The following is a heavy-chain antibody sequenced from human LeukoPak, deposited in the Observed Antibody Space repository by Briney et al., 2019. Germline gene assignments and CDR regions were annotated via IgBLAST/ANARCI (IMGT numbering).Heavy chain of an antibody. CDR1: GGSISSHS. V-gene: IGHV4-59*11. CDR2: IDYRGSS. J-gene: IGHJ3*02. D-gene: IGHD3-9*01. Sequence: AETLSLTCSVSGGSISSHSWSWIRQAPGKGLEWIGYIDYRGSSNYNPSLKSRVTISADPSKNQFSLKLTSVTAADTAIYYCARDHPVADWAADIWGRGTMVAVSS. CDR3: ARDHPVADWAADI.